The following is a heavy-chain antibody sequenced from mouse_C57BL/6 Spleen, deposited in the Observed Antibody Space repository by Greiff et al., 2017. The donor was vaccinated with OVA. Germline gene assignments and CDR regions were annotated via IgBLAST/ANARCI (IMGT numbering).Heavy chain of an antibody. J-gene: IGHJ2*01. CDR2: IDPSDSYT. V-gene: IGHV1-50*01. D-gene: IGHD2-2*01. Sequence: VQLQQPGAELVKPGASVKLSCKASGYTFTSYWMQWVKQRPGQGLEWIGEIDPSDSYTNYNQKFTGKATLTVDTSSSTAYMQLSSLTSEDSAVYYCARGYGYDYWGQGTTLTVSS. CDR1: GYTFTSYW. CDR3: ARGYGYDY.